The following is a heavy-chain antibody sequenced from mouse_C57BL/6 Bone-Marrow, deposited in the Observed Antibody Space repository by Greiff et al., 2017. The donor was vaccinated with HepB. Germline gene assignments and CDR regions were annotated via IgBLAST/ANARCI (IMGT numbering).Heavy chain of an antibody. CDR2: SDPNRGGT. V-gene: IGHV1-72*01. J-gene: IGHJ3*01. Sequence: SCKASGYTFTSYWMHWVKQRPGRGLEWIGRSDPNRGGTKYNEKLKSNATLTVDKPSSTAYMQLSSLTSEDSAVYYCARNPFAYWGQGTLVTVSA. CDR3: ARNPFAY. CDR1: GYTFTSYW.